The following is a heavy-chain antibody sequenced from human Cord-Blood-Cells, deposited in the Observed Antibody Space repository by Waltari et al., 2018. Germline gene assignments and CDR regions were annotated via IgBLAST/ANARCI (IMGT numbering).Heavy chain of an antibody. J-gene: IGHJ4*02. D-gene: IGHD7-27*01. V-gene: IGHV1-69*01. CDR1: GGTFSSYA. Sequence: VQLVQSGAEVKKPGSAAKVSCKASGGTFSSYALSWVRQAPGQGLEWMGGIIPIFGTANYAQKFQGRVTITADESASTAYMELSSPRSEETAVYYCARWTANWYFDYWGQGTLVTVSS. CDR3: ARWTANWYFDY. CDR2: IIPIFGTA.